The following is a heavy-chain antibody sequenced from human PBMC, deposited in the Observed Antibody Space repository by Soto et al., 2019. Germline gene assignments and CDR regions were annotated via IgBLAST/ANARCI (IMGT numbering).Heavy chain of an antibody. Sequence: SVKVSCKASGGTFSSYAISWVRQAPGQGLEWMGGIIPIFGTANYAQKFQGRVTITADESTSTAYMELSSPRSEDTAVYYCARASPTNPGDCSGGSCLSPIMDVWGQGTKVTVSS. CDR1: GGTFSSYA. D-gene: IGHD2-15*01. CDR3: ARASPTNPGDCSGGSCLSPIMDV. V-gene: IGHV1-69*13. CDR2: IIPIFGTA. J-gene: IGHJ6*02.